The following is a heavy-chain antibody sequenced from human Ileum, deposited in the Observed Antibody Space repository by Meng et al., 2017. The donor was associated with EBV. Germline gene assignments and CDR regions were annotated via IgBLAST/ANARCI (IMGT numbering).Heavy chain of an antibody. CDR1: GRSSSSGAYY. Sequence: QVQLQESGPGLVTPSPTPSLTCAVSGRSSSSGAYYWSWIRQPPGKGLEWIGFIDYGGSTYSNPSLKSRVTMSIDTSNNQFSLRLFSVTAADTAVYYCATYEKGAAGKGYWGQGTLVTVSS. J-gene: IGHJ4*02. V-gene: IGHV4-30-4*01. CDR3: ATYEKGAAGKGY. D-gene: IGHD6-13*01. CDR2: IDYGGST.